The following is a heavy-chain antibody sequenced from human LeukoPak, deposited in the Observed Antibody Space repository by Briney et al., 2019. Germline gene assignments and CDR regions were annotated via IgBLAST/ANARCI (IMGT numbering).Heavy chain of an antibody. CDR3: AKDQSHHDSSGSLYDP. J-gene: IGHJ5*02. CDR1: GFTFSSYG. D-gene: IGHD3-22*01. Sequence: GGSLRLSCAASGFTFSSYGMHWVRQAPGKGLEWVAFIRNDASDKYYADSVKGRFTTSRDNSESTLYLQMNSLRVEDTAVYYCAKDQSHHDSSGSLYDPWGQGSLVTVSS. V-gene: IGHV3-30*02. CDR2: IRNDASDK.